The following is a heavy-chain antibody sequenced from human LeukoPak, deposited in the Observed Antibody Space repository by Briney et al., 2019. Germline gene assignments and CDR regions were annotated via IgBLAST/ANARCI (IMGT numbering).Heavy chain of an antibody. CDR3: ARHRTVGDFDP. CDR2: IYYSGST. Sequence: SETLSLTCTVSGGSISSYYWSWIRQPPGKGLEWIGYIYYSGSTNYNPSLKSRVTISVDTSKNQFSLKLSSVTAADTAVYYCARHRTVGDFDPWGQGTLVTVSS. CDR1: GGSISSYY. J-gene: IGHJ5*02. V-gene: IGHV4-59*08. D-gene: IGHD3-16*01.